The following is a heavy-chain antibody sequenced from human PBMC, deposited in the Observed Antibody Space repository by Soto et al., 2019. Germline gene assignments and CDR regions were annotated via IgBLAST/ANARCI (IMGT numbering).Heavy chain of an antibody. Sequence: QLQLQESGSGLVKPSQTLSLTCAVSGGSISSGGYSWSWIRQPPGKGLEWIGYIYHSGSTYYNPSLKSRVTISVDRSKNQFSLKLSSVTAADTAVYYCARAAEGSVVLWFGGGFDYWGQGTLVTVSS. CDR3: ARAAEGSVVLWFGGGFDY. V-gene: IGHV4-30-2*01. J-gene: IGHJ4*02. CDR2: IYHSGST. CDR1: GGSISSGGYS. D-gene: IGHD3-10*01.